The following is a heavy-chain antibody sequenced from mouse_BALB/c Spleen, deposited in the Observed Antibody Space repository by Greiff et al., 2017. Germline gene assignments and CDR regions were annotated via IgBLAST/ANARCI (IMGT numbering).Heavy chain of an antibody. J-gene: IGHJ2*01. CDR3: ARSCNPYYFDY. V-gene: IGHV5-17*02. D-gene: IGHD2-1*01. CDR1: GFTFSSFG. Sequence: EVKLVESGGGLVQPGGSRKLSCAASGFTFSSFGMHWVRQAPEKGLEWVAYISSGSSTIYYADTVKGRFTISRDNPKNTLFLQMTSLRSEDTAMYYCARSCNPYYFDYWGQGTTLTVSS. CDR2: ISSGSSTI.